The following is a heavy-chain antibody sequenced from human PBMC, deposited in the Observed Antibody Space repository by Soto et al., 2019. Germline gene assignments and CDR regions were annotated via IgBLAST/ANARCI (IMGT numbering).Heavy chain of an antibody. CDR3: ARLATAGNSTWFHR. CDR2: MNPGSGKT. CDR1: VESFRGFD. D-gene: IGHD6-13*01. V-gene: IGHV1-8*01. J-gene: IGHJ5*02. Sequence: SCRASVESFRGFDISWVQKAAGQGLEWLGWMNPGSGKTGYASKFQGRVAMTRDASTGTSHLELSSLTSDDTAVYYCARLATAGNSTWFHRRGQGTLPTV.